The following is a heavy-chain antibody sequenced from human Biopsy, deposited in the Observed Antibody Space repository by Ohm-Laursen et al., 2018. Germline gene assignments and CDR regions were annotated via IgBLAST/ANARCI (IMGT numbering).Heavy chain of an antibody. CDR2: FAPENGKT. D-gene: IGHD5-18*01. V-gene: IGHV1-24*01. J-gene: IGHJ4*02. CDR3: ARDPRDTALGIFDY. CDR1: GYAVTEFS. Sequence: SSVKVSCNVSGYAVTEFSMHWVRQAPGKGLEWMGGFAPENGKTIYAQKFQGRVTMTEDTSTDTAYMELSSLRSEDTAVYYCARDPRDTALGIFDYWGLGTLVTVSS.